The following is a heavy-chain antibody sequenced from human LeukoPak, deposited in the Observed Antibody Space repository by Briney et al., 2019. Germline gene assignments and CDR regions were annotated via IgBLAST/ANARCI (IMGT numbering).Heavy chain of an antibody. V-gene: IGHV5-51*01. D-gene: IGHD3-10*01. Sequence: GESLKISCQGSGYIFTYIWIGWVRQKPGKGLEWLGIIYPGDSDTRYSPSFEGQVTISVDKSSSTAYLQWSRLKASDTAIYYCARQTRDGSGSRGYFFDFWGQGTLVTVSS. J-gene: IGHJ4*02. CDR1: GYIFTYIW. CDR3: ARQTRDGSGSRGYFFDF. CDR2: IYPGDSDT.